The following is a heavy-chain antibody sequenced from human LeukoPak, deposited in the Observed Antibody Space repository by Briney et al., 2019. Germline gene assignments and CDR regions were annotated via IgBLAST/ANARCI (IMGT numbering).Heavy chain of an antibody. Sequence: GGCLRLSCAAAGFTFSDYWMNWVRQAPGKGLEWVANMKEEGSEKYCVDCVKGRFTISRDNANNSLYLQMNSLRVEDTAVYYCARGPNYGSRSDYFDYWGQGTLVTVSS. J-gene: IGHJ4*02. V-gene: IGHV3-7*03. CDR1: GFTFSDYW. D-gene: IGHD3-10*01. CDR2: MKEEGSEK. CDR3: ARGPNYGSRSDYFDY.